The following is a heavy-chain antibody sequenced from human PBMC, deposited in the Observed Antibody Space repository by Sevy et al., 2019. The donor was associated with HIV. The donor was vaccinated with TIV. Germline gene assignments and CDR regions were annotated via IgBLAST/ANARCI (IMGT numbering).Heavy chain of an antibody. J-gene: IGHJ4*01. D-gene: IGHD6-19*01. CDR2: FTGSGTNT. CDR3: AKDSILVAGHFDY. Sequence: GGSLRLSCAASGFTFSSYAMSWVRQAPGKGLEWVSSFTGSGTNTFYADSVKGRFTISRDNSKNTLYLQMNSLRAEDTAVYYCAKDSILVAGHFDYWGQEPWSPSPQ. CDR1: GFTFSSYA. V-gene: IGHV3-23*01.